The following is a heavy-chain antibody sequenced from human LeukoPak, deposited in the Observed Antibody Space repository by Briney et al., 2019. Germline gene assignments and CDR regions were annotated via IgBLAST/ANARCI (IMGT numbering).Heavy chain of an antibody. CDR3: ARKGGSGSYYKVYYYYGMDV. D-gene: IGHD3-10*01. J-gene: IGHJ6*02. Sequence: PGGSLRLSCAASGFTFSSYEMNWVRQAPGKGLEGVSYISSSGSTIYYADSVKGRFTISRDNAKKSLYLQMNSLRAEDTAVYYCARKGGSGSYYKVYYYYGMDVWGQGTTVTVSS. V-gene: IGHV3-48*03. CDR2: ISSSGSTI. CDR1: GFTFSSYE.